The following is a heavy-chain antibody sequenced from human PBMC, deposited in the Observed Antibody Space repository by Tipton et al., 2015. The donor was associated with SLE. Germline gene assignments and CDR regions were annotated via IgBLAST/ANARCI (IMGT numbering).Heavy chain of an antibody. Sequence: SLRLSCAASGFTFSSYAMSWVRQAPGKGLEWVSAISGSGGSTYYADSVKGRFTISRDNSKNTLYLQMNSLRAEDTAVYYCANREILFGVVIPFDYWGQGTLVTVSS. V-gene: IGHV3-23*01. J-gene: IGHJ4*02. D-gene: IGHD3-3*01. CDR2: ISGSGGST. CDR1: GFTFSSYA. CDR3: ANREILFGVVIPFDY.